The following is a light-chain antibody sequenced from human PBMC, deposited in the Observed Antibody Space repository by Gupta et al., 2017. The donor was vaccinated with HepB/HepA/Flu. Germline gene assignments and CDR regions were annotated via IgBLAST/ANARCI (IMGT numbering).Light chain of an antibody. CDR1: QSLLYTANNKNY. J-gene: IGKJ4*01. CDR3: QQYYTTPLT. Sequence: DIVMTQSPDSLTVSLGERDTIKCKSSQSLLYTANNKNYLVWYQQKPGQPPKLRFYWASTRDSGVPDRFSGSGSGTDFTLPISSLQAEDVAVYYCQQYYTTPLTFGGGTKVESK. CDR2: WAS. V-gene: IGKV4-1*01.